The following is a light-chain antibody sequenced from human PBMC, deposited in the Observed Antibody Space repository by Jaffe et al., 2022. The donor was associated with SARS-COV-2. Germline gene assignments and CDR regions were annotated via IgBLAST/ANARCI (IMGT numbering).Light chain of an antibody. V-gene: IGKV2-30*01. CDR2: SIS. CDR1: QSLVYSDGNTY. J-gene: IGKJ1*01. CDR3: MQGTHWPWT. Sequence: DAVMTQSPLSLPVTLGQPASISCRSSQSLVYSDGNTYLSWFQQRPGQSPRRLIYSISNRDSGVPDRFSGSGSGTDFTLQISRVEAEDVGVYYCMQGTHWPWTFGQGTKVEIK.